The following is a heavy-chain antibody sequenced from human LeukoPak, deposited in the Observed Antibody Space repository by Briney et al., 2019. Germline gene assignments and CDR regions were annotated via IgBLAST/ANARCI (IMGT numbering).Heavy chain of an antibody. CDR3: ARERRVVGANYYYYGMDV. CDR2: IIPIFGTA. CDR1: GGTFSSYA. J-gene: IGHJ6*02. V-gene: IGHV1-69*13. D-gene: IGHD1-26*01. Sequence: SVRVSCKASGGTFSSYAISWVRQAPGQGLEWMGGIIPIFGTANYAQKFQGRVTITADESTSTAYMELSSLRSEDTAVYYCARERRVVGANYYYYGMDVWGQGTTVTVSS.